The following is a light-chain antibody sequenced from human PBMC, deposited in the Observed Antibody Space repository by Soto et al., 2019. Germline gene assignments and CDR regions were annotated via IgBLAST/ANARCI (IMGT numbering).Light chain of an antibody. CDR3: SSDTSSSTYVI. CDR2: DVS. Sequence: QSALTQPASVSGSPGQSITISCTGTSSDVGGYNYVSWYQQHPGKAPELMIYDVSNRPSGVSNRFSGSKSGNTASLTIAGLQAEDESDSCGSSDTSSSTYVIFGGGTKLNVL. CDR1: SSDVGGYNY. V-gene: IGLV2-14*01. J-gene: IGLJ2*01.